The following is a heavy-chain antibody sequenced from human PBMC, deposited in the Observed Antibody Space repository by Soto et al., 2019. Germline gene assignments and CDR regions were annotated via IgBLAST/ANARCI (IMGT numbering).Heavy chain of an antibody. CDR3: ARHNSVVVPSDEAFDY. D-gene: IGHD2-2*01. CDR2: IYYSGST. J-gene: IGHJ4*02. V-gene: IGHV4-39*01. CDR1: GGSISSSSYS. Sequence: SETLSLTCTVSGGSISSSSYSWGWIRQPPGKGLEWIGSIYYSGSTYYNPSLKSRVTISVDTSKNQFSLKLSSVTAADTAVYYCARHNSVVVPSDEAFDYWGQGTLVTVSS.